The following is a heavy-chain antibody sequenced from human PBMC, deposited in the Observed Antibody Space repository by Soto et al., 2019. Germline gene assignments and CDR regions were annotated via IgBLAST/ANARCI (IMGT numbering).Heavy chain of an antibody. CDR2: ISPK. J-gene: IGHJ4*02. CDR3: AKGGLYNSSWYEGY. V-gene: IGHV3-33*06. D-gene: IGHD6-13*01. Sequence: QVQLVESGGGLVQPGTSLRLSCAVSGFSFRTYGFHWVRQPPGKGLQWVAVISPKGHSDSVEGRFTISRDNSKDTLDLQLNSLTADDTAVYYCAKGGLYNSSWYEGYWGQGTLVTVSS. CDR1: GFSFRTYG.